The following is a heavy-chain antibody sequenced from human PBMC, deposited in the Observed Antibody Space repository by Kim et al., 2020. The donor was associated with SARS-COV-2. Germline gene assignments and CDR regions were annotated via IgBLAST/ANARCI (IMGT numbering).Heavy chain of an antibody. CDR2: TYHSGTT. CDR1: GGSISSGGYY. Sequence: SETLSLTCTVSGGSISSGGYYWSWIRQYPGKGLQWIGYTYHSGTTYYNPSLKSRLNISVDTSKNHFSLQLSSVTAADTADYYCAREAMVRGVKGFDYWGQGTLVTVSS. J-gene: IGHJ4*02. V-gene: IGHV4-31*03. D-gene: IGHD3-10*01. CDR3: AREAMVRGVKGFDY.